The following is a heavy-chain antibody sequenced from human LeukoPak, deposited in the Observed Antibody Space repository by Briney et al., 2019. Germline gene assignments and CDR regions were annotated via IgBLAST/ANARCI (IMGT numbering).Heavy chain of an antibody. CDR3: ARGGVVPAAKGWAFDI. V-gene: IGHV4-30-2*01. CDR2: IYHSGST. J-gene: IGHJ3*02. CDR1: GGSISSGGYS. D-gene: IGHD2-2*01. Sequence: SETLSLTCAVSGGSISSGGYSWSWIRQPPGKGLEWIGYIYHSGSTYYNLSLKSRVTISVDRSKNQFSLKLSSVTAADTAVYYCARGGVVPAAKGWAFDIWGQGTMVTVSS.